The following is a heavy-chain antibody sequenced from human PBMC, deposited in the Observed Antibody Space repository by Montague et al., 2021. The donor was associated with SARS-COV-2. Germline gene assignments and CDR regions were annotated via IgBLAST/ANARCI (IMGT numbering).Heavy chain of an antibody. D-gene: IGHD6-13*01. CDR2: IYYSGST. J-gene: IGHJ6*02. CDR3: ARLGRQQLVRLSGMDV. CDR1: GGSISSSSYY. Sequence: SETLSLTCTVSGGSISSSSYYWGWIRQPPGKGLEWIGSIYYSGSTYYNPCLKSRVTISVDTSKNQFSLKLSSVTAADTAVYYCARLGRQQLVRLSGMDVWGQGTTVTVSS. V-gene: IGHV4-39*07.